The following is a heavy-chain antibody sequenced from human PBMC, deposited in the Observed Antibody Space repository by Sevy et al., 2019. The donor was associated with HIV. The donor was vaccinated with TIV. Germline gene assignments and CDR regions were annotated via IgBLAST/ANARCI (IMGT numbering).Heavy chain of an antibody. CDR2: FRGSGATT. V-gene: IGHV3-23*01. D-gene: IGHD3-10*01. Sequence: GGSLSLSCEASGFPFSNYAMTWVRQAPGRGLEWVSSFRGSGATTSSADSVKGRFTIARDNSKNTLYLQMNSLRAEDTAVYYCVKDRITLVRGDDYFDYWGQGTLVTVSS. CDR1: GFPFSNYA. CDR3: VKDRITLVRGDDYFDY. J-gene: IGHJ4*02.